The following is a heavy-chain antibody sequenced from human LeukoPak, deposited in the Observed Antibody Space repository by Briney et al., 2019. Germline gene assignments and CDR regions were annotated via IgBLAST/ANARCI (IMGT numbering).Heavy chain of an antibody. CDR1: GFTFSTYG. V-gene: IGHV3-33*01. J-gene: IGHJ6*02. Sequence: GGSLRLSCAASGFTFSTYGIHWVRQAPGKGLEWVAVIWYDGTNKYYADSVKGRFAISRDNSKNTVFLQMTSLRAEDTAVYYCARSDCSSSSCYFLSYYAMYVWGRGTAVTVSS. CDR2: IWYDGTNK. CDR3: ARSDCSSSSCYFLSYYAMYV. D-gene: IGHD2-2*01.